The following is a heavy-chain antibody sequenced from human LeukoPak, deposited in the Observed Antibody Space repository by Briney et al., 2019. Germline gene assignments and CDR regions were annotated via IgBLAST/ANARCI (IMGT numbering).Heavy chain of an antibody. Sequence: SETLSLTCTVSGGSISSYYWSWIRQPAGKGLEWIGYIYYSGSTNYNPSLKSRVTISVDTSKNQFSRKLSSVTAADTAVYYCARGAAVAGIDYWGQGTLVTVSS. J-gene: IGHJ4*02. D-gene: IGHD6-19*01. CDR2: IYYSGST. V-gene: IGHV4-59*01. CDR3: ARGAAVAGIDY. CDR1: GGSISSYY.